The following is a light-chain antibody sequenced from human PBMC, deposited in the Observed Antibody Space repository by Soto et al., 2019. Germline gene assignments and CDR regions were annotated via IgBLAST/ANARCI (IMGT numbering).Light chain of an antibody. CDR3: QTWGTGIQV. J-gene: IGLJ3*02. CDR1: GGHTNNA. V-gene: IGLV4-69*01. Sequence: QSVLTQSPSASASLGASVKITCTLSGGHTNNAIAWHQQQPEKGPRYLMKLNSDGSHNKGDGIPDRFSGSSSGAERYLTISSLQSEDEADYYCQTWGTGIQVFGGGTKVTVL. CDR2: LNSDGSH.